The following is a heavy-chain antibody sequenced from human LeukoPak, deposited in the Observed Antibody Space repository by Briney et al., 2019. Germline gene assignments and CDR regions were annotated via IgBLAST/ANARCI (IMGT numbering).Heavy chain of an antibody. J-gene: IGHJ4*02. D-gene: IGHD3-22*01. CDR3: ASGAYDSSGYFSDALFDY. V-gene: IGHV1-46*01. Sequence: GASVKVSCKASGYTFTSYYMHWVRQAPGQGLEWMGIINPSGGSTSYAQKFQGRIAMTRDMSTSTVYMELSSLRPEDTAVYYCASGAYDSSGYFSDALFDYWGQGTLVTVSS. CDR1: GYTFTSYY. CDR2: INPSGGST.